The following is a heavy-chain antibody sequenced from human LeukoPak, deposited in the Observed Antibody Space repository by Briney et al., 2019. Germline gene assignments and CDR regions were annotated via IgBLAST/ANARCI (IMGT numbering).Heavy chain of an antibody. Sequence: PGGSLRLSCSVSGFTFSTYGMHWVRQAPGKGLEWVAVISNDGSVRYYADSVKGRFRISRDNSKNTLYLQMDSLRDEDTAVYFCGSEIAQCSGERCDSDYWGQGTLVTVSS. CDR1: GFTFSTYG. CDR3: GSEIAQCSGERCDSDY. J-gene: IGHJ4*02. V-gene: IGHV3-30*03. D-gene: IGHD2-15*01. CDR2: ISNDGSVR.